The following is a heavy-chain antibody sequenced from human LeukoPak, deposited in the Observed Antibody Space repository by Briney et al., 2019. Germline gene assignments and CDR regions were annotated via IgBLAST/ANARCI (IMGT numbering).Heavy chain of an antibody. V-gene: IGHV1-69-2*01. CDR1: GYTFTDYY. Sequence: ATVKISCRVSGYTFTDYYKHWVQQAPGRGLEWMGLVDPEDGETMYAEKFQGRVTITADTSTDTAYMELSSLRSEDTAVYYCATGLGYCSSTSCPDYWGQGTLVTVSS. CDR3: ATGLGYCSSTSCPDY. D-gene: IGHD2-2*01. CDR2: VDPEDGET. J-gene: IGHJ4*02.